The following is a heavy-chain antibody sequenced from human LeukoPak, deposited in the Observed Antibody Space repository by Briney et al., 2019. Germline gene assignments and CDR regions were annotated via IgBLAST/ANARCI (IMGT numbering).Heavy chain of an antibody. Sequence: PGGSLRLSCAASGFTFSSYGMHWVRQAPGKGLEWVAVISYDGSNKFYADSVKGRFTISRDNSKNTLYLQMNNLRTEDTAVYFCARSWKLLQNFDYWGQGTLVTVSS. CDR3: ARSWKLLQNFDY. D-gene: IGHD1-26*01. J-gene: IGHJ4*02. V-gene: IGHV3-30*03. CDR1: GFTFSSYG. CDR2: ISYDGSNK.